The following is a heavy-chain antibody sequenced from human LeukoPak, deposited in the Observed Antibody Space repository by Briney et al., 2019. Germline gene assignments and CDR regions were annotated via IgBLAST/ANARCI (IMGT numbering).Heavy chain of an antibody. Sequence: SETLSLTCTVSGYSISSGYYWGWIRQPPGKGLEWIGSIYHSGSTYYNPSLKSRVTISLDTPKKQFSLKLNSVTAADTAVYYCAREAVYMDVWGKGTTVTVSS. V-gene: IGHV4-38-2*02. CDR2: IYHSGST. CDR3: AREAVYMDV. CDR1: GYSISSGYY. J-gene: IGHJ6*03.